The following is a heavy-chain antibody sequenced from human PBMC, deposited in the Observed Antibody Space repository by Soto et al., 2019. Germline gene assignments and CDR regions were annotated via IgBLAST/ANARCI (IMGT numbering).Heavy chain of an antibody. V-gene: IGHV4-4*09. CDR2: IYDSGTT. CDR1: GGSITGYY. D-gene: IGHD4-17*01. CDR3: ARRNYGEEGYFFDC. J-gene: IGHJ4*02. Sequence: SETLSLTCTVSGGSITGYYWSWIRLPPGKGLEWIGYIYDSGTTTYNAALKSRVSISAETSKNQFSLNLRSVTAADTAIYYCARRNYGEEGYFFDCWAQGVLVTVSS.